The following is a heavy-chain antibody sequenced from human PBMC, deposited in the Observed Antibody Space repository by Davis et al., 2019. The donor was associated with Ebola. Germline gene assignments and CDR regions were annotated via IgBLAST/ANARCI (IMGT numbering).Heavy chain of an antibody. Sequence: AASVKVSCKASGYTFTGYFVHWVRQAPGQGLEWMGRINPSGGSTSYAQKFQGRVTMTRDTSTSTVYMELSSLRSEDTAVYYCARQYRFDGSDYRDNWFDPWGQGTLVTVSS. J-gene: IGHJ5*02. D-gene: IGHD3-22*01. CDR2: INPSGGST. CDR1: GYTFTGYF. V-gene: IGHV1-46*01. CDR3: ARQYRFDGSDYRDNWFDP.